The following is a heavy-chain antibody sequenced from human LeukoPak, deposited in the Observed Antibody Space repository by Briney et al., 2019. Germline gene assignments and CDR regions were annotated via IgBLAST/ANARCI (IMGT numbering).Heavy chain of an antibody. J-gene: IGHJ4*02. CDR2: ISYDGSNK. V-gene: IGHV3-30-3*01. CDR1: GFTFSSYA. CDR3: ARMSGDGHNFMSY. D-gene: IGHD5-24*01. Sequence: GRSLRLSCAASGFTFSSYAMHWVRQAPGKGLEWVAVISYDGSNKYYADSVKGRFTISRDNSKNTLYLQMNSLRAEDTSVYYCARMSGDGHNFMSYWGQGTLVTVSS.